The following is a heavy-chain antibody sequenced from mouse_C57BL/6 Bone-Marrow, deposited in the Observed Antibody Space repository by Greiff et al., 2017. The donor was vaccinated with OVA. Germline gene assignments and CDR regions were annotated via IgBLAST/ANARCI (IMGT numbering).Heavy chain of an antibody. CDR3: ARSTYDRYSY. J-gene: IGHJ3*01. D-gene: IGHD2-14*01. Sequence: QVQLQQSGAELVRPGASVKLSCKASGYTFTDYYINWVKQRPGQGLEWIARIYPGGGNTYYNEKFKGKATLTAEKASSTAYMQLSSLTSVDSAVYFCARSTYDRYSYWGHGTLVTVSA. V-gene: IGHV1-76*01. CDR1: GYTFTDYY. CDR2: IYPGGGNT.